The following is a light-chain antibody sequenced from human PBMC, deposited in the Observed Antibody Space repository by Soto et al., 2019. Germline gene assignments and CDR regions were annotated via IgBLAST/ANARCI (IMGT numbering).Light chain of an antibody. Sequence: DIPLTQSPSFLSASVGDRVTLTCRASQGISSFLAWYQQKPGKAPKLLIYDASTLQSGVPSRFSGSGSGTEFTLTISSLQPEDVATYYCQQVNSYPLTFGGGTKVEIK. CDR2: DAS. J-gene: IGKJ4*01. V-gene: IGKV1-9*01. CDR1: QGISSF. CDR3: QQVNSYPLT.